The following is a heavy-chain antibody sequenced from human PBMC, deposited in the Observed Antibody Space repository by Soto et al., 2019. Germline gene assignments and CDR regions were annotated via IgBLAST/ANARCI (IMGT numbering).Heavy chain of an antibody. J-gene: IGHJ4*02. CDR2: IDSKIDAGKT. CDR3: VKRFTAVATARFDY. V-gene: IGHV3-15*04. Sequence: PRGSLILSCTSSGFTFSKAYMNWVGQAPGKGLEWVGQIDSKIDAGKTDLAAPVKGRFTLSRDDSKNTVYLQMNGLEIEDTAMYYCVKRFTAVATARFDYWGQGTMVTVSS. CDR1: GFTFSKAY. D-gene: IGHD2-21*02.